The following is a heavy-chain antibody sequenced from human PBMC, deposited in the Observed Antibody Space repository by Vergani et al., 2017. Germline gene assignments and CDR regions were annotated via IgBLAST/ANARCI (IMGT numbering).Heavy chain of an antibody. V-gene: IGHV3-74*03. D-gene: IGHD3-9*01. CDR3: SRARCIETCYMSNWRDS. CDR1: GFSFNSYW. CDR2: IKSDGSIT. Sequence: EVQLVESGGGVVQPGRSLRLSCAASGFSFNSYWMHWVRQVPGKGLLWVSRIKSDGSITAYAGSVKGRFTISRDNAQNTLYLQMNSLRVEDTGVYYCSRARCIETCYMSNWRDSWGQGTLVTVSS. J-gene: IGHJ5*01.